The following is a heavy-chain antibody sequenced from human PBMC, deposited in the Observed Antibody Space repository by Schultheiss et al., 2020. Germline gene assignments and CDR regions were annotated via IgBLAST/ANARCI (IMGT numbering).Heavy chain of an antibody. CDR1: GFTFSSYW. CDR2: INSDGSST. J-gene: IGHJ6*02. CDR3: ARGDYDILTGEKPGYYYYYGMDV. V-gene: IGHV3-74*01. Sequence: GGSLRLSCAASGFTFSSYWMHWVRQAPGKGLVWVSRINSDGSSTSYADSVKGRFTISRDNAKNTLYLQMNSLRAEDTAVYYCARGDYDILTGEKPGYYYYYGMDVWGQGTTVTVSS. D-gene: IGHD3-9*01.